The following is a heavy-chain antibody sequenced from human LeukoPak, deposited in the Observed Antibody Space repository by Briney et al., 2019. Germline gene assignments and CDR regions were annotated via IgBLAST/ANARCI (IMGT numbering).Heavy chain of an antibody. V-gene: IGHV1-24*01. J-gene: IGHJ5*02. Sequence: ASVKVSCKVSGYTLTELSMHWVRQAPGKGLEWMGGFDPEDGETIYAQKFQGRVTMTEDTSTDTAYMELSSLRSEDTAVYYCATDLLERRFVSRGHWFDPWGQGTLVTVSS. CDR2: FDPEDGET. CDR3: ATDLLERRFVSRGHWFDP. D-gene: IGHD1-1*01. CDR1: GYTLTELS.